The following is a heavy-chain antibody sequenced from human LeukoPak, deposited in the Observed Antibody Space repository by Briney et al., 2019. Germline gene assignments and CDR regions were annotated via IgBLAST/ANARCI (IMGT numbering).Heavy chain of an antibody. J-gene: IGHJ4*02. V-gene: IGHV1-2*02. Sequence: ASVKVSCKASGYTFTGYCMHWVRQAPGQGLEWMGWINPNSGGTNYAQKFQGRVTMTRDTSISTAYMELSRLRSDDTAVYYCARGQYCSGGSCYAFDYWGQGTLVTVSS. D-gene: IGHD2-15*01. CDR3: ARGQYCSGGSCYAFDY. CDR1: GYTFTGYC. CDR2: INPNSGGT.